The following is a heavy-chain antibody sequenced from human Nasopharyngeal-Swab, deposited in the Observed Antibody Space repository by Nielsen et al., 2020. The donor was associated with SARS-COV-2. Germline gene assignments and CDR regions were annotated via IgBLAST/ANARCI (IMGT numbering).Heavy chain of an antibody. CDR3: ARTPTRYDSRDRGAFDI. CDR1: GFTFSSYE. CDR2: ISSSGSTI. V-gene: IGHV3-48*03. D-gene: IGHD3-22*01. J-gene: IGHJ3*02. Sequence: GESLKISCAASGFTFSSYEMNWVRQAPGKGLEWASYISSSGSTIYYAGSVKGRFTISRDNAKNSLYLQMNSLRAEDTAVYYCARTPTRYDSRDRGAFDIWGQGTMVTVSS.